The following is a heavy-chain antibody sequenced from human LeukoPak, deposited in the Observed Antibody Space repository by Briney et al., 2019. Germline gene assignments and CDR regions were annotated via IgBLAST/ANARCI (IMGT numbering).Heavy chain of an antibody. D-gene: IGHD1-26*01. CDR2: ISTGSSYI. J-gene: IGHJ3*02. Sequence: GGSLRLSCAASGFTFSSYTMNWVRQAPGKGLEWVSSISTGSSYIYYANSVKGRFTISRDNAKNSLYLQMNSLRAEDTALYYCAKAIVGAEAFDIWGQGTMVTVSS. CDR3: AKAIVGAEAFDI. CDR1: GFTFSSYT. V-gene: IGHV3-21*04.